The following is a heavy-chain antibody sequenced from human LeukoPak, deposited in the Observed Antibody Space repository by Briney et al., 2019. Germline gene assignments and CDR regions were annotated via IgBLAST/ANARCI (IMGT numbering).Heavy chain of an antibody. CDR3: ARDQPIGYNYGYPFDN. Sequence: GSLRLSCAASGFTFSDYYMSWIRQAPGKGLEWVSYISSSGSTIYYADSVKGRFTISRDNAKNSLYLQMNNLRVEDTAVYYCARDQPIGYNYGYPFDNWGQGTLVTVSS. J-gene: IGHJ4*02. CDR1: GFTFSDYY. CDR2: ISSSGSTI. D-gene: IGHD5-18*01. V-gene: IGHV3-11*04.